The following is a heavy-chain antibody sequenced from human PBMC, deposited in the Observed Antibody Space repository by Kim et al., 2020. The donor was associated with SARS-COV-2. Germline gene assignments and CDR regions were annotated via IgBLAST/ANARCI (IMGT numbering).Heavy chain of an antibody. Sequence: GGSLRLSCAASGFTFSSYWMHWVRQAPGKGLVWVSRMNSDGSSTTYADSVKGRFTMSRDNAKNTLHLQMNSLRVEDTAVYYCARGPFYGSGSRFDSWGQG. CDR3: ARGPFYGSGSRFDS. CDR1: GFTFSSYW. CDR2: MNSDGSST. J-gene: IGHJ4*02. V-gene: IGHV3-74*01. D-gene: IGHD3-10*01.